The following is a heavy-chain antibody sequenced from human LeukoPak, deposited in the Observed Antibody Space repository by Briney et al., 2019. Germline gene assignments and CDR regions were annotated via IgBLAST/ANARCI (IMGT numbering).Heavy chain of an antibody. Sequence: SETLSLTCTLSGYSMSRGYDWGWIRQPPGKGLGWIGSNYHSGSTYYNPSLKSRVTVSVDTSKNQFSLKLSSVTAADTAVYYCARSYSSSVRYYYYYMDVWGKGTTVTVSS. CDR1: GYSMSRGYD. J-gene: IGHJ6*03. V-gene: IGHV4-38-2*02. CDR2: NYHSGST. D-gene: IGHD6-6*01. CDR3: ARSYSSSVRYYYYYMDV.